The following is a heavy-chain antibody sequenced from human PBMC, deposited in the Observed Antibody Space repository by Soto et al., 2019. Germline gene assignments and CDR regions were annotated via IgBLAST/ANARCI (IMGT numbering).Heavy chain of an antibody. CDR3: AKYGQYGSESYYSGDFDY. CDR2: ISGSGGST. J-gene: IGHJ4*02. D-gene: IGHD3-10*01. Sequence: GSLRLSCAASGFTFSSYAMSWVRQAPGKGLEWVSAISGSGGSTYYADSVKGRFTISRDNSKNTLYLQMNSLRAEDTAVYYCAKYGQYGSESYYSGDFDYWGQGTLVTVSS. CDR1: GFTFSSYA. V-gene: IGHV3-23*01.